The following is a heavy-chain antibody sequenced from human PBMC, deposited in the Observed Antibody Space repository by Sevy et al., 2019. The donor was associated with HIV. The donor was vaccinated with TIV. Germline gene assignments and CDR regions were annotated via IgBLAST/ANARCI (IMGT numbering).Heavy chain of an antibody. CDR2: IQYDGSNK. CDR1: GFSYSSYG. CDR3: VKEGGGEGGDH. D-gene: IGHD2-21*01. V-gene: IGHV3-30*02. J-gene: IGHJ4*02. Sequence: GGSLRLSCAASGFSYSSYGMHWVRQAPGKGLEWVAYIQYDGSNKDYADSVKGRFTISRDNSKNTLDLQRNSQRVEDTAVYYCVKEGGGEGGDHWGQGTLVTVSS.